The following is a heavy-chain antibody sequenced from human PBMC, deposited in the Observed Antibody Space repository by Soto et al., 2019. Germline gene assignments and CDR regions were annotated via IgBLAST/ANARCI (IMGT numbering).Heavy chain of an antibody. CDR3: ARGRGIERSSGWYYPYYYYYGMEV. CDR1: GGSFSGYY. CDR2: INHSVST. Sequence: SETLSLTCAVYGGSFSGYYWSWIRQPPGKGLEWIGEINHSVSTNYNPSLKSRVTISVDTSKNQFSLKLSCVTAADTAVYYCARGRGIERSSGWYYPYYYYYGMEVWCQGTRVTVSS. V-gene: IGHV4-34*01. D-gene: IGHD6-19*01. J-gene: IGHJ6*02.